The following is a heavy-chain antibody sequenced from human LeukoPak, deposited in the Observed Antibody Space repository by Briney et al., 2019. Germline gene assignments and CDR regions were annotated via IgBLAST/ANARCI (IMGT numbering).Heavy chain of an antibody. Sequence: GRSLRLSCAASGFTFSSYAMHWVRQAPGKGLEWVAVISYDGSNKYYADSVKGRFTISRDNSKNTLYLQMNSLRAEDTAVYYCARGDDVVVVAPTDYWGQGTLVTVSS. V-gene: IGHV3-30*01. CDR3: ARGDDVVVVAPTDY. CDR1: GFTFSSYA. J-gene: IGHJ4*02. CDR2: ISYDGSNK. D-gene: IGHD2-15*01.